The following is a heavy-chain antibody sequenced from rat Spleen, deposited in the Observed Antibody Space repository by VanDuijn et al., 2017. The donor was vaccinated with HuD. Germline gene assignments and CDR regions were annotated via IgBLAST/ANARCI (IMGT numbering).Heavy chain of an antibody. CDR1: GFTLTRYH. CDR2: VWSDGDT. V-gene: IGHV2-32*01. J-gene: IGHJ2*01. Sequence: QVQLKESGPGLVQPSQTLSLNCTVSGFTLTRYHVHWVRQPPGKGLEWMGVVWSDGDTSYNSSLTSRLSISRDTSKSQVLLKMNSLQTEDTAMYFCASLTGPFDYWGQGVMVTVSS. CDR3: ASLTGPFDY. D-gene: IGHD5-1*01.